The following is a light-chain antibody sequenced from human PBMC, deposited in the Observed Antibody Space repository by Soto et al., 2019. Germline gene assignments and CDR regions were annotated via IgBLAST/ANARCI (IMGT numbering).Light chain of an antibody. CDR2: GAS. V-gene: IGKV3-15*01. Sequence: SQGQRGTVSGRASQSVNSKVVWYQQQPGQAHRLLSYGASTRAIGIAARFSGSGSGTELSLTISSLQLADFAVYYGEPYTYWATLTFGEGTRLEIK. J-gene: IGKJ5*01. CDR1: QSVNSK. CDR3: EPYTYWATLT.